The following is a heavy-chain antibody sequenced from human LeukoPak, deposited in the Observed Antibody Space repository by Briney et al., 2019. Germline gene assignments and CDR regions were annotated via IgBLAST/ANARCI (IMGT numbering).Heavy chain of an antibody. D-gene: IGHD3-10*01. CDR1: GFTFSSYA. Sequence: GGSLRLSCAASGFTFSSYAMHWVRQAPGKGLEWVAVISYDGSNKYYVDSVKGRFTISRDNSKNTLYLQVNSLRAEDTAVYYCARDNSFSDHGWFDYWGQGTLVTVSS. V-gene: IGHV3-30-3*01. CDR3: ARDNSFSDHGWFDY. J-gene: IGHJ4*02. CDR2: ISYDGSNK.